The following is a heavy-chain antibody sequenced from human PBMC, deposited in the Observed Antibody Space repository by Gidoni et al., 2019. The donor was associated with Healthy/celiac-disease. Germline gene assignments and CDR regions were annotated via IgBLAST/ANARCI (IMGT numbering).Heavy chain of an antibody. Sequence: EVQLVESGGGLVQPGGSLRLSCAASGFTFRSYWMNWVRQAPGKGLEWVANIKQDGSEKYYVDSVKGRFTISRDNAKNSLYLQMNSLRAEDTAVYYCARDRDSKYYDSSGYIYYYYGMDVWGQGTTVTVSS. J-gene: IGHJ6*02. CDR2: IKQDGSEK. CDR3: ARDRDSKYYDSSGYIYYYYGMDV. CDR1: GFTFRSYW. V-gene: IGHV3-7*01. D-gene: IGHD3-22*01.